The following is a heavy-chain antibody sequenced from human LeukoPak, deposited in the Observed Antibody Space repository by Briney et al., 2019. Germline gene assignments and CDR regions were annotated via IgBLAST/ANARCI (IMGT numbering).Heavy chain of an antibody. CDR1: GYTFTGYY. J-gene: IGHJ6*04. D-gene: IGHD5/OR15-5a*01. Sequence: ASVKVSCKASGYTFTGYYMHWVRQAPGQGLEWMGWINPNSGGTNYAQKFQGWVTMTRGTSISTAYMELSRLRSDDTAVYYCARGVPNYYYYGMDVWGKGTTVTVSS. CDR3: ARGVPNYYYYGMDV. CDR2: INPNSGGT. V-gene: IGHV1-2*04.